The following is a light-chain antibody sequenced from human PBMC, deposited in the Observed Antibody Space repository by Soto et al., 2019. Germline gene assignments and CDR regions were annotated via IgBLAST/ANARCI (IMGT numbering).Light chain of an antibody. CDR3: QQAYSSPWT. V-gene: IGKV1-39*01. CDR1: QSIVRY. J-gene: IGKJ1*01. CDR2: AAS. Sequence: DIGMTQSPAPLSSSLGDRATLSCRASQSIVRYLTWYQQKLGKAPKLLIYAASSLDSGISSRFTGSRSGTDFTLTISSLEADDFAIYYCQQAYSSPWTFGQGTKVEIK.